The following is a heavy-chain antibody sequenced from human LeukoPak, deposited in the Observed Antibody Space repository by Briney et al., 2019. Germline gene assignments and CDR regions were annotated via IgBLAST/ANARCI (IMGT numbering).Heavy chain of an antibody. CDR3: ARQQAGTTVDY. CDR1: GYSFATHW. Sequence: GESLKISCKGSGYSFATHWIGWVRQMPGKGLEWMGIIYPGDSETRYSPSFEGQVTISADKSISTAYLQWSSLKASDTAMYYCARQQAGTTVDYWGQGTLVTVSS. J-gene: IGHJ4*02. D-gene: IGHD1-1*01. CDR2: IYPGDSET. V-gene: IGHV5-51*01.